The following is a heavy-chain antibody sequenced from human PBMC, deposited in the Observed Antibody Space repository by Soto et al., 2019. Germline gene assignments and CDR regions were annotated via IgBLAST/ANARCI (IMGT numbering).Heavy chain of an antibody. CDR2: IYYSGSA. Sequence: QVQLQESGPGLVRPSETLSLTCTVSGGSISSYYWSWIRQPPGKGLEWIGYIYYSGSAIYNPSLKSRATISVDTSKHQFSLKLSSATAADTAVYYCARNYGGNVDYWGQGTLVTVSS. V-gene: IGHV4-59*08. J-gene: IGHJ4*02. D-gene: IGHD4-17*01. CDR1: GGSISSYY. CDR3: ARNYGGNVDY.